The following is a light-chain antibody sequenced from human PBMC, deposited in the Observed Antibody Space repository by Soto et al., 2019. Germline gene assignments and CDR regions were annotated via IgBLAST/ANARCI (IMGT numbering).Light chain of an antibody. J-gene: IGLJ3*02. CDR1: SSDVGSYNR. Sequence: QSALTQPPSVSGSPGQSVTISCTGTSSDVGSYNRVSWYQQPPGTAPKLMIYEVSNRSSGVPDRFFGSKSGNTASLTISGLQAEDEADYYCSSFTSSNTWVFGGGTQLTVL. CDR3: SSFTSSNTWV. V-gene: IGLV2-18*02. CDR2: EVS.